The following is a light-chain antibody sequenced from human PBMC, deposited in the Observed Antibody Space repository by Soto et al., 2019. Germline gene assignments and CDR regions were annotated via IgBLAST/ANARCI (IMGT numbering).Light chain of an antibody. CDR3: QQCKDWPLT. CDR1: QGISSY. Sequence: AIRMTQSPSSLSASTGDRVTITCRASQGISSYLAWYQQKPGKAPKLLIYAASTLQSGVPSRFSGSGSGTEFTLTISSLQSEDFAVYYCQQCKDWPLTFGGGTKVDIK. CDR2: AAS. J-gene: IGKJ4*01. V-gene: IGKV1-8*01.